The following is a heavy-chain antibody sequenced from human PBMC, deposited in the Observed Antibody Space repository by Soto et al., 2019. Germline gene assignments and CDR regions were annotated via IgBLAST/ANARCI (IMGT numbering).Heavy chain of an antibody. CDR2: ISAYNGNT. CDR3: ARCSWIQLWTPSDYYYGMDV. J-gene: IGHJ6*02. CDR1: GYTFTSYG. D-gene: IGHD5-18*01. V-gene: IGHV1-18*01. Sequence: ASVKVSCKASGYTFTSYGISWVRQAPGQGLEWMGWISAYNGNTNYAQKLQGRVTMTTDTSTSTAYMELRSLRSDDTAVYYCARCSWIQLWTPSDYYYGMDVWGQGTTVTVSS.